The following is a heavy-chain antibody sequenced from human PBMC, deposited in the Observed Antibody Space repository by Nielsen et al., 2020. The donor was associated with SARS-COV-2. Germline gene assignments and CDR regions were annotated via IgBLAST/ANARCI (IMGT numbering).Heavy chain of an antibody. D-gene: IGHD6-6*01. CDR3: ARDLLYSSSSPSGY. J-gene: IGHJ4*02. V-gene: IGHV1-18*04. CDR2: ISPYYGNT. CDR1: GYTFNSYG. Sequence: ASVKVSCKTSGYTFNSYGISWVRQAPGRGLEWMGWISPYYGNTNYAQKLQGRVTMTTDTSTSTAYMELRSLRSDDTAVYFCARDLLYSSSSPSGYWGQGTLVTVSS.